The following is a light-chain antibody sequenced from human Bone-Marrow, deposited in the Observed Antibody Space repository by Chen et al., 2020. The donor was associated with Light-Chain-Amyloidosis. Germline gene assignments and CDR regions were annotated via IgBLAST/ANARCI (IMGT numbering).Light chain of an antibody. CDR2: LNQDGTR. Sequence: QLVLTQSPSASASLGASLKLTCILSSGHRTYPIAWHQRQPGKGPRYLMLLNQDGTRTKGDGIPGRFSGSSSGAGHYLTSCSRRSEDEADYYCQTWGSGFHVLFGGGTRLSVL. CDR1: SGHRTYP. J-gene: IGLJ2*01. CDR3: QTWGSGFHVL. V-gene: IGLV4-69*01.